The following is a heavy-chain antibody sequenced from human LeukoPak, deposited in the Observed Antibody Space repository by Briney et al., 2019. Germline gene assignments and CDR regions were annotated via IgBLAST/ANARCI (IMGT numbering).Heavy chain of an antibody. Sequence: SETLSLTCTVSGGSISSYYWSWIRQPPGKGLEWIGYIYYSGSTNYNPSLKSRVTISVDTSKNQFSLKLSSVTAADTAVYYCARQTYYYDSSGYGSDYWGQGTLVTVSS. CDR1: GGSISSYY. V-gene: IGHV4-59*01. J-gene: IGHJ4*02. CDR2: IYYSGST. CDR3: ARQTYYYDSSGYGSDY. D-gene: IGHD3-22*01.